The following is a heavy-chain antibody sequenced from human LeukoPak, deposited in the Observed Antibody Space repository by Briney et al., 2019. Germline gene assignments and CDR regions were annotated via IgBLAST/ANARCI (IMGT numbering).Heavy chain of an antibody. V-gene: IGHV4-59*01. CDR2: IYYSGST. Sequence: RSETLSLTCTVSGGSISGYFWSWIRQPPGKGLEWIGYIYYSGSTNYNPSLKSRVTISLDTSKNQFSLKLSSVAAADTAVYYCAREGPIPMYCSGGSCRNLPFDYWGQGTLVTVSS. J-gene: IGHJ4*02. CDR3: AREGPIPMYCSGGSCRNLPFDY. CDR1: GGSISGYF. D-gene: IGHD2-15*01.